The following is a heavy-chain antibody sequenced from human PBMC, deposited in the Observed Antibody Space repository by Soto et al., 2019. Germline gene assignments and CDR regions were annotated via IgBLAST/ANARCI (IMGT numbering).Heavy chain of an antibody. V-gene: IGHV4-34*01. Sequence: QVQLQQWGAGLLKPSETLSLTCAVYGGSFSGYYWSWIRQPPGKGLEWIGEINHSGSTNYNPSLKSRVTISVDTPKNQFSLKLSSVTAADTAVYYCATGLPQDYYGMDVWGQGTTVTVSS. D-gene: IGHD2-15*01. J-gene: IGHJ6*02. CDR2: INHSGST. CDR3: ATGLPQDYYGMDV. CDR1: GGSFSGYY.